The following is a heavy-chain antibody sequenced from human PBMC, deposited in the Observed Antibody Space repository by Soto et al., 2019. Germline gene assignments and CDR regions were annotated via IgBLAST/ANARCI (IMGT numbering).Heavy chain of an antibody. Sequence: QVQLVESGGGVVQPGRSLRLSCAASGFTFSNYIMHWVRQAPGKGLEWVAIILHDGNNKYYADSVKGRFTISRDNSKNALYLQMNSLRTEDTAIYYCARDDEGGPYCDLGYWGQGTLVTVSS. CDR3: ARDDEGGPYCDLGY. CDR1: GFTFSNYI. D-gene: IGHD2-21*01. V-gene: IGHV3-30-3*01. J-gene: IGHJ4*02. CDR2: ILHDGNNK.